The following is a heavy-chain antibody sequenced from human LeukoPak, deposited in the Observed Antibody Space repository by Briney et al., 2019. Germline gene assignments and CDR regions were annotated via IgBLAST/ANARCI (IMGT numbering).Heavy chain of an antibody. CDR3: ASDTGSSGYYYEIDY. J-gene: IGHJ4*02. V-gene: IGHV1-69*13. Sequence: SVKVSCKASDDTFTSYGISWVRQAPGQGLEWMGGIIPIFGTANYAQKFQGRVTITADESTSTAYMELSSLRSEDTAVYYCASDTGSSGYYYEIDYWGQGTLVTVSS. CDR1: DDTFTSYG. D-gene: IGHD3-22*01. CDR2: IIPIFGTA.